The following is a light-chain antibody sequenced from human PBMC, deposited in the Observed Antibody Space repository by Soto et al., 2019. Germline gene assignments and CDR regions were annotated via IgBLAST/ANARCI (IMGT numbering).Light chain of an antibody. V-gene: IGKV3-11*01. J-gene: IGKJ1*01. Sequence: EIVLTQSPATLSLSPGERATLSCRASQSVSSYLAWYQQKPGQAPRLLIYDASNRATGIPARFSGSGSGTDFPLTISSLEPEDFAVYYCQQRSNWLTWTFGQGT. CDR1: QSVSSY. CDR2: DAS. CDR3: QQRSNWLTWT.